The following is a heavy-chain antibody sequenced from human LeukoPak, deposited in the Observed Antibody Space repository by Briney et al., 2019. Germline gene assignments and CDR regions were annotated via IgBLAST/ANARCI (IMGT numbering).Heavy chain of an antibody. CDR2: IYYSGST. J-gene: IGHJ3*02. CDR1: GRSISSYY. Sequence: SETLSLTCTVSGRSISSYYWSWIRQPPGKGLECIGYIYYSGSTNYNPSLKSRVTISVDTSKNQFSLKLSSVTAADTAMYYCARSDYGDYVGAFDIWGQGTMVTVSS. V-gene: IGHV4-59*01. D-gene: IGHD4-17*01. CDR3: ARSDYGDYVGAFDI.